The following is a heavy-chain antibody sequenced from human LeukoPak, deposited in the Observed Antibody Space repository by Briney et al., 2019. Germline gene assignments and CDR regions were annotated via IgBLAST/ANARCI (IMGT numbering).Heavy chain of an antibody. CDR1: GYTFTSYG. CDR2: ISAYNGNT. D-gene: IGHD6-19*01. J-gene: IGHJ6*02. CDR3: ARVSSSGWYYYYGMDV. Sequence: ASVKVSCKASGYTFTSYGISWVRQAPGQGLEWMGWISAYNGNTNYAQKLQGRVTMTTDTSTSTAYMELRSLRSDDTAVYYCARVSSSGWYYYYGMDVWGQGTTVTVSS. V-gene: IGHV1-18*01.